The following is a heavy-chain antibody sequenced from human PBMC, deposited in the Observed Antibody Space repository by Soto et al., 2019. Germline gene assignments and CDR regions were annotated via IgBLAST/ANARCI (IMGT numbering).Heavy chain of an antibody. V-gene: IGHV1-18*01. CDR3: ARDLGGSYYAPVDY. D-gene: IGHD1-26*01. CDR2: ISAYNGNT. CDR1: GYTFTSYG. J-gene: IGHJ4*02. Sequence: QVQLVQSGAEVKKPGASVKVSCKASGYTFTSYGISWVRQAPGQGLEWMGWISAYNGNTKYAQKLQGGVTTTTETSPRTAYNELRSLRSDDTAVYYCARDLGGSYYAPVDYWGQGTLVTVSS.